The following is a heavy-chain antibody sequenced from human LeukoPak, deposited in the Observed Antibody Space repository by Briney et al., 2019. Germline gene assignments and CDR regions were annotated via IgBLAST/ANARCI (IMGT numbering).Heavy chain of an antibody. CDR2: IFTSGSP. Sequence: SQTLSLTCDVSGGFISSGTHYWTWIRQPVGKGLEWLGRIFTSGSPTYNPSLKSRVTMSVDTSKNQFSLKLSSVTAADTAVYYCARDLPPYSSSAYWFDPWGQGTLVTVSS. J-gene: IGHJ5*02. CDR1: GGFISSGTHY. D-gene: IGHD6-6*01. CDR3: ARDLPPYSSSAYWFDP. V-gene: IGHV4-61*02.